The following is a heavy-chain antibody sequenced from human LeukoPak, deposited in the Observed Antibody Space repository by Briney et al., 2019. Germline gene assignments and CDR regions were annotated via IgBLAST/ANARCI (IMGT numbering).Heavy chain of an antibody. Sequence: ASVKVSCKVSGHTLTELSMHWVRQAPGKGLEWMGGFDPEDGETIYAQKFQGRVTMTEDTSTDTAYMELSSLRSEDTAVYYCATESQYCSSTSCTYYFDYWGQGTLVTVSS. J-gene: IGHJ4*02. CDR1: GHTLTELS. CDR3: ATESQYCSSTSCTYYFDY. D-gene: IGHD2-2*01. CDR2: FDPEDGET. V-gene: IGHV1-24*01.